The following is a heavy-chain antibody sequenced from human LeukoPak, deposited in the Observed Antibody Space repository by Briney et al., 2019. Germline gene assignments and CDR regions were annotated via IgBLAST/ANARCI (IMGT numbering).Heavy chain of an antibody. CDR2: IYYSGGT. D-gene: IGHD6-6*01. CDR3: ARWQYTISSGWFDP. V-gene: IGHV4-59*08. J-gene: IGHJ5*02. CDR1: GGSISSRY. Sequence: SQTLSLTCTLSGGSISSRYWSWIRQPPGKGLEWIGSIYYSGGTNYNPSLQGRVSISVDTSKIQFSLKLSSVTAADTAVYYCARWQYTISSGWFDPWGQGTLVTVSS.